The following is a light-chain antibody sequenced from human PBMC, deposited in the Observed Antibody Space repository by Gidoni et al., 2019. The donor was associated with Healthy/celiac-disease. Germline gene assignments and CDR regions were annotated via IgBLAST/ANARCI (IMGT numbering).Light chain of an antibody. Sequence: QSALTQPAYVSGSPGQSITISRTGTRSYVGGYNYVSWYQQHPGKAPKLMIYEVSNRPSGVSNRFSGSKSGNTASLTISGLQAEDEADYYCSSYTSSSTPHVVFGGGTKLTVL. CDR3: SSYTSSSTPHVV. V-gene: IGLV2-14*01. CDR2: EVS. CDR1: RSYVGGYNY. J-gene: IGLJ2*01.